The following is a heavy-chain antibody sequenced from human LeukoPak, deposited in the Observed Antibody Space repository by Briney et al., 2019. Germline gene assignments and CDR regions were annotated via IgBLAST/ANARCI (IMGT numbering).Heavy chain of an antibody. CDR3: ARDSSSWYGSYYYYGMDI. V-gene: IGHV1-69*13. D-gene: IGHD6-13*01. CDR2: IIPIFGTA. CDR1: GGTFSSYA. Sequence: SVKVSCKASGGTFSSYAISWVRQAPGQGLEWMGGIIPIFGTANYAQKFQGRVTITADESTSTAYMELSSLRSEDTAVYYCARDSSSWYGSYYYYGMDIWGQGTTVTVSS. J-gene: IGHJ6*02.